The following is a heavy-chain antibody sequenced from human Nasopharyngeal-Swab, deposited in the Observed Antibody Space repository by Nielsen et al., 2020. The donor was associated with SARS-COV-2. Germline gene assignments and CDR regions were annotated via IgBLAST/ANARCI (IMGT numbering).Heavy chain of an antibody. Sequence: SETLSLTCAVYGGSFSGYYWSWIRQPPGKGLEWIGEINHSGSTNYNPSLKSRVTISVDTSKNQFSLKPSSVTAADTAVYYCARGRGVDYGSGSKLTVFDYWGQGTLVTVSS. J-gene: IGHJ4*02. D-gene: IGHD3-10*01. CDR1: GGSFSGYY. CDR3: ARGRGVDYGSGSKLTVFDY. CDR2: INHSGST. V-gene: IGHV4-34*01.